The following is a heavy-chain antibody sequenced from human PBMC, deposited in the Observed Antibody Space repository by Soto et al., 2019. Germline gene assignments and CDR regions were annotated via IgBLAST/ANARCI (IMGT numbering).Heavy chain of an antibody. D-gene: IGHD5-18*01. CDR2: ISSGSNI. CDR1: GFSFSDYT. CDR3: ASDGDTSMVGLYYFDP. Sequence: PGGSLRLSCVASGFSFSDYTMNWVRQAPGRGPEWISSISSGSNIHYSDSVKGRFTISRHNAKNSLYLQMNSLRPDETAFYYCASDGDTSMVGLYYFDPWGQGTLVTVS. V-gene: IGHV3-21*01. J-gene: IGHJ5*02.